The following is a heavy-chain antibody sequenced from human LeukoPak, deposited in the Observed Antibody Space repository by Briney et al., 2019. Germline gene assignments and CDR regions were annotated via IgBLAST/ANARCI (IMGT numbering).Heavy chain of an antibody. CDR3: AKVSGSSWPKITSAEYFQH. J-gene: IGHJ1*01. CDR2: ISGSGGST. Sequence: GGSLRLSCAASGFTFSSYAMSWVRQAPGKGLEWVSVISGSGGSTYYADSVKGRFTISRDNSKNTLYLQMNSLRAEDTAVYYCAKVSGSSWPKITSAEYFQHWGQGTLVTVSS. D-gene: IGHD6-13*01. CDR1: GFTFSSYA. V-gene: IGHV3-23*01.